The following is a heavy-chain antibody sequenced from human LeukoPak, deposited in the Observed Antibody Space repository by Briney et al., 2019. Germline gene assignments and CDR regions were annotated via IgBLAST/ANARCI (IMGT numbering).Heavy chain of an antibody. CDR1: GFTFSSYW. J-gene: IGHJ4*02. Sequence: TGGSLRLSCAASGFTFSSYWMNWVRQAPGKGLEWVSSISSSSSYRYYADSVKGRFTISRDNAKNSLYLQMNSLRAEDTAVYYCASGITMVRGPTHFDYWGQGTLVTVSS. V-gene: IGHV3-21*01. CDR3: ASGITMVRGPTHFDY. D-gene: IGHD3-10*01. CDR2: ISSSSSYR.